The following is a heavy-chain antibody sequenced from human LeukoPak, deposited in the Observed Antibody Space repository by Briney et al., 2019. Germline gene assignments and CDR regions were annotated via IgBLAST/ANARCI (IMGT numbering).Heavy chain of an antibody. D-gene: IGHD2-15*01. CDR1: GFSFSSSG. CDR3: EKGSGSSCYSPCDY. CDR2: ICANDGNT. J-gene: IGHJ4*02. V-gene: IGHV3-23*01. Sequence: GGSLRLSCAASGFSFSSSGMHWVRQAPGKGLEWVSVICANDGNTYYADAVKGRFTISRDNSKDTLYLQMDSLRAEDTAVYYCEKGSGSSCYSPCDYWGQGILVTVSS.